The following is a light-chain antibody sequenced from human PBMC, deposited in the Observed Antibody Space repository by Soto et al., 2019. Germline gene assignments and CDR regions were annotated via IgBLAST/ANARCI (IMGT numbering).Light chain of an antibody. CDR2: SAS. J-gene: IGKJ3*01. CDR1: QSVSSNY. V-gene: IGKV3-20*01. Sequence: EIVLTQSPGTLSLSPGERATLSCRASQSVSSNYLAWYQQKPGQAPRILIYSASIRATGIPDRFSGSGSGTDFTLTINRLEPEDFAVYYCQHYSTSPGFTFGPGTKVDIK. CDR3: QHYSTSPGFT.